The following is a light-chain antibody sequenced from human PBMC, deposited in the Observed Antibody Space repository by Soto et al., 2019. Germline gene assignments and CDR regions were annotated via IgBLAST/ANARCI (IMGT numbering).Light chain of an antibody. CDR3: QQRSNWPPIT. CDR1: QSVSSN. J-gene: IGKJ5*01. V-gene: IGKV3-11*01. CDR2: GAS. Sequence: IVVTQSPATLSVSPGETVTLSCRASQSVSSNLAWYQQKPGQAPRLLIYGASTRATGIPARLSGSGSGTDFTLTISSLEPEDFAVYYCQQRSNWPPITFGQGTRLEI.